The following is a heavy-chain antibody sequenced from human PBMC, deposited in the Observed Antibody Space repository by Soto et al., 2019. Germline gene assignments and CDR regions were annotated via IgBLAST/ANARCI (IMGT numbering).Heavy chain of an antibody. D-gene: IGHD2-8*01. V-gene: IGHV1-3*01. J-gene: IGHJ6*03. CDR2: INAGNGNT. Sequence: GASVKVSCKASGYTFTSYAMHWVRQAPGQRLEWMGWINAGNGNTKYSQKFQGRVTITRDTSASTAYMELSSLRSEDTAVYYCARDQVVLMVYAGIGDYYYYMDVWGKGTTVTVSS. CDR1: GYTFTSYA. CDR3: ARDQVVLMVYAGIGDYYYYMDV.